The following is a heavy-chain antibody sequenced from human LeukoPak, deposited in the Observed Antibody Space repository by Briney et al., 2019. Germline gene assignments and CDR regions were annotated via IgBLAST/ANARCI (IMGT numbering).Heavy chain of an antibody. V-gene: IGHV3-7*01. D-gene: IGHD3-22*01. J-gene: IGHJ4*02. Sequence: RGSLRLSCAASGFTFSSYWMSWVRQAPGKGLEWVANIKQDGSEKYYVDSVKGRFTISRDNAKNSLYLQMNSLRAEDTAVYYCARNTYPYDSSGYYPYYFDYWGQGTLVTVSS. CDR1: GFTFSSYW. CDR2: IKQDGSEK. CDR3: ARNTYPYDSSGYYPYYFDY.